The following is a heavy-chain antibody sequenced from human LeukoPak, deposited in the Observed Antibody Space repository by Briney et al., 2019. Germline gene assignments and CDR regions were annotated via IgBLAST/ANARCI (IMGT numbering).Heavy chain of an antibody. Sequence: SETLSLTCAVYGGSFSGYYWSWIRQPPGKGLEWIGEIIHGGSTNYKRSLKSRVTISVDTSKNQFSLKLSSVTAADTAVYYCARGKPTFGFVYWGQGTLVTVSS. V-gene: IGHV4-34*01. J-gene: IGHJ4*02. CDR1: GGSFSGYY. CDR3: ARGKPTFGFVY. CDR2: IIHGGST. D-gene: IGHD3-10*02.